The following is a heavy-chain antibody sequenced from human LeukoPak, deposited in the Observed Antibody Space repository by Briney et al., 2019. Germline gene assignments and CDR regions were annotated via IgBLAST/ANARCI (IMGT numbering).Heavy chain of an antibody. CDR3: ARARHGSLTGYYLDY. CDR2: IWYDGSNK. CDR1: GFTFGSYG. Sequence: GGSLRLSCAASGFTFGSYGMHWVRQAPGKGLERVTVIWYDGSNKYYADSVKGRFTISRDNSKDTLYLQMNSLRAEDTAVYYCARARHGSLTGYYLDYWGQGTLVTVSS. V-gene: IGHV3-33*01. D-gene: IGHD3-9*01. J-gene: IGHJ4*02.